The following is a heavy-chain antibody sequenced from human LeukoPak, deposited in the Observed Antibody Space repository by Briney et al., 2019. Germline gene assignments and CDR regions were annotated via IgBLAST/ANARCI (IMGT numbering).Heavy chain of an antibody. CDR3: AKDIISSSGKSGYFDY. CDR2: ISWNSGSI. CDR1: GFTFDDYA. J-gene: IGHJ4*02. Sequence: GGSLRLSCAASGFTFDDYAMHWVRQAPGKGLEWVSGISWNSGSIGYADSVKGRFTISRDNAKNSLYLQMNSLRAEDTALYYCAKDIISSSGKSGYFDYWGQGILVTVSS. D-gene: IGHD3-22*01. V-gene: IGHV3-9*01.